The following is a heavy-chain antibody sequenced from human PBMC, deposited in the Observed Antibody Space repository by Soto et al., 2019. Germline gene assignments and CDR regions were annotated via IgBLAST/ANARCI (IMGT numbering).Heavy chain of an antibody. CDR1: GGSFSGYY. V-gene: IGHV4-34*01. J-gene: IGHJ6*02. D-gene: IGHD2-2*02. Sequence: QVQLQQWGAGLLKPSETLSLTCAVYGGSFSGYYWSWIRQPPGKGLEWIGEINHSGSTNYNPSLKSRVTISVDTSKNQFSRQLSSVTAADTAVYYCARGRGYCSSTSCYTGYYYYGMDVWGQGTTVTVSS. CDR3: ARGRGYCSSTSCYTGYYYYGMDV. CDR2: INHSGST.